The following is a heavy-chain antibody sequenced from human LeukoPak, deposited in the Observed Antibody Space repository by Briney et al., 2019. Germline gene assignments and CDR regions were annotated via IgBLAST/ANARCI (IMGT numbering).Heavy chain of an antibody. J-gene: IGHJ3*01. CDR1: GFTFSSYS. CDR2: ISSSSSYI. CDR3: ARGVSPIAAAGLSAFDF. V-gene: IGHV3-21*06. D-gene: IGHD6-13*01. Sequence: GGSLRLSCAASGFTFSSYSMNWVRQAPGKGLEWVSSISSSSSYIYYADSVKGQFTISRDNAKNLLYLQMNSLRAEDTAVYYCARGVSPIAAAGLSAFDFWGQGTMVTVSS.